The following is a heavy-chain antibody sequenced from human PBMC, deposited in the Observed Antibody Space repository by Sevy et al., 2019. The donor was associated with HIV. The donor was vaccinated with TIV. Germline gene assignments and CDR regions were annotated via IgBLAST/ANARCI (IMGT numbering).Heavy chain of an antibody. CDR1: GGSISSNNW. CDR2: IYHSGST. D-gene: IGHD2-15*01. J-gene: IGHJ6*02. Sequence: SETLSLTCAVSGGSISSNNWWNWVRQTPGKGLEWIGEIYHSGSTNRNPSLKSRVTISVDKSKNQFSLKLSSVTAADTAVYYCAYCRSDYYYAMDVWGQGTTVTVSS. V-gene: IGHV4-4*02. CDR3: AYCRSDYYYAMDV.